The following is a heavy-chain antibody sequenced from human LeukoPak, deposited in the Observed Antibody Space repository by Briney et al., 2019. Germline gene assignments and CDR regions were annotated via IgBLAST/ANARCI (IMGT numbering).Heavy chain of an antibody. CDR2: IYSGGST. CDR3: ARDSSSWYDY. V-gene: IGHV3-66*01. CDR1: GFTVSSNY. D-gene: IGHD6-13*01. Sequence: GGSLRLSCAASGFTVSSNYMSWVRQAPGKGLEWVSVIYSGGSTYYADSVKGRFTFSRDNSKNTLYLQMNSLRAEDTAVYYCARDSSSWYDYWGQGTLVTVSS. J-gene: IGHJ4*02.